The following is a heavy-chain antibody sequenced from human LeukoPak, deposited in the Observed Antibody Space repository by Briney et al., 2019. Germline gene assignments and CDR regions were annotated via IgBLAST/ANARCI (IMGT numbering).Heavy chain of an antibody. CDR3: AKDPYRVVVATGNYLDP. V-gene: IGHV3-30*04. CDR1: EFTFNSSA. Sequence: PGRSLRLSCAASEFTFNSSAMHWVRQAPGKGLEWVAVISHDGSNIHYGDSVKGRFTISRDNSKNTLYLQMHSLRAEDTAIYYCAKDPYRVVVATGNYLDPWGQGTLVTVSS. D-gene: IGHD2-15*01. CDR2: ISHDGSNI. J-gene: IGHJ5*02.